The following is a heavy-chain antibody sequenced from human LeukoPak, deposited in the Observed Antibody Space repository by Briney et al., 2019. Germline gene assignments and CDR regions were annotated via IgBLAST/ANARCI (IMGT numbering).Heavy chain of an antibody. CDR2: INPNSGGT. CDR1: GYTFTGYY. D-gene: IGHD3-3*01. J-gene: IGHJ6*02. Sequence: VASVNVSCKASGYTFTGYYMHWVRQAPGQGLEWMGWINPNSGGTNYAQKFQGRVTMTRDTSISTAYMELSRLRSDDTAVYYCARDRVTIFGVVFFGMDVWGQGTTVTVSS. V-gene: IGHV1-2*02. CDR3: ARDRVTIFGVVFFGMDV.